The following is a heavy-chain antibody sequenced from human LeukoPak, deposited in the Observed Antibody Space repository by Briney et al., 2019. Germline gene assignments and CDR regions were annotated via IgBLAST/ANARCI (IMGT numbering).Heavy chain of an antibody. J-gene: IGHJ6*03. Sequence: PGGSLRLSCAASGFTFDDYAMHWVRQAPGKGLEWVANIKQDGSEKYYVDSVKGRFTISRDNAKNSLYLQMNSLRAEDTAVYYCARVLTAMGNYYMDVWGKGTTVTVSS. D-gene: IGHD5-18*01. CDR1: GFTFDDYA. V-gene: IGHV3-7*01. CDR2: IKQDGSEK. CDR3: ARVLTAMGNYYMDV.